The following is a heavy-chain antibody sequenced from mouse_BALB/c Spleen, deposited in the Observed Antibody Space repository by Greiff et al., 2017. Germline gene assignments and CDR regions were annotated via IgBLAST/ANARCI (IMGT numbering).Heavy chain of an antibody. V-gene: IGHV5-6*01. CDR2: ISSGGSYT. J-gene: IGHJ2*01. Sequence: EVMLVESGGDLVKPGGSLKLSCAASGFTFSSYGMSWVRQTPDKRLEWVATISSGGSYTYYPDSVKGRFTISRDNAKNTLYLQMSSLKSEDTAMYYCARQGPTATGYFDDWGQGTTLTVSS. D-gene: IGHD1-2*01. CDR1: GFTFSSYG. CDR3: ARQGPTATGYFDD.